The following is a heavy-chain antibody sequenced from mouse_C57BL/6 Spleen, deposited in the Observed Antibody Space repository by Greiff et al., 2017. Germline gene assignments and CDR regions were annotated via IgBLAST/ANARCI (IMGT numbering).Heavy chain of an antibody. V-gene: IGHV1-4*01. Sequence: QVQLQQSGAELARPGASVKMSCKASGYTFTSYTMHWVKQRPVQGLEWIGYINPSSGYTKYNQKFKDKATLTADKSSSTAYMQLSSLTSEDSAVYYCARRYGSSWYFDVWGTGTTVTVSS. J-gene: IGHJ1*03. CDR3: ARRYGSSWYFDV. CDR2: INPSSGYT. D-gene: IGHD1-1*01. CDR1: GYTFTSYT.